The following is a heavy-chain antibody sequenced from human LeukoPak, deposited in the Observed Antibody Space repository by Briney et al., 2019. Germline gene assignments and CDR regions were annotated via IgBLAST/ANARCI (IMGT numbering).Heavy chain of an antibody. Sequence: SETLSLTCTVSGGSLSKYYWSWIRQFPGKGLEWIGHIYYSGFTKYNPSLKSRVTILVDTSKNQFSLNLTSVTTADTALYFCARTLQPSTSTWYFDRWGQGTLVTVSS. V-gene: IGHV4-59*01. D-gene: IGHD5/OR15-5a*01. CDR1: GGSLSKYY. CDR2: IYYSGFT. J-gene: IGHJ4*02. CDR3: ARTLQPSTSTWYFDR.